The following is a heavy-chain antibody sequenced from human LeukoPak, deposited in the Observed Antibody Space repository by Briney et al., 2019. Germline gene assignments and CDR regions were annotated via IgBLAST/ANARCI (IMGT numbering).Heavy chain of an antibody. Sequence: PSETLSLTCAVHGGSFSGSYWNWIRQPPAKELEWIGYIYYSGSTNYNPSLKSRVTISVDTSKNQFSLKLSSVTAADTALYYCARGRGSPDYWGQGSLVIVSA. V-gene: IGHV4-59*01. CDR1: GGSFSGSY. D-gene: IGHD6-13*01. J-gene: IGHJ4*02. CDR3: ARGRGSPDY. CDR2: IYYSGST.